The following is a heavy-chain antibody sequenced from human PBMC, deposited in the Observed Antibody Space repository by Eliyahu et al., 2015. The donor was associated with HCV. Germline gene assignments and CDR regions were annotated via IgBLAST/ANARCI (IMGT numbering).Heavy chain of an antibody. J-gene: IGHJ4*02. V-gene: IGHV3-15*01. Sequence: EVQLVESGGGLVXPGGSLXXSCAASGFXFSNAWMSWVRQAPGKGLEWVGRIKSKTDGGTTDYAAPVKGRFTISRDDSKNTLYLQMNSLKTEDTAVYYCTTLILSGWSDYWGQGTLVTVSS. CDR3: TTLILSGWSDY. CDR2: IKSKTDGGTT. D-gene: IGHD6-19*01. CDR1: GFXFSNAW.